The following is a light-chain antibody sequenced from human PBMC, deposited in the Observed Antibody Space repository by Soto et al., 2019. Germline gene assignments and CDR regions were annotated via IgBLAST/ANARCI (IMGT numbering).Light chain of an antibody. CDR2: GAS. CDR3: QQYGSSPLT. V-gene: IGKV3-20*01. CDR1: QSVSSSY. Sequence: EIVLTRSPGTLSLSPGERATLSCRASQSVSSSYLAWYQQKPGQAPRLLIYGASSRATGIPDRFSGSGSGTDFTLTISRLDPEDFAVYYCQQYGSSPLTFGQGTKVDIK. J-gene: IGKJ1*01.